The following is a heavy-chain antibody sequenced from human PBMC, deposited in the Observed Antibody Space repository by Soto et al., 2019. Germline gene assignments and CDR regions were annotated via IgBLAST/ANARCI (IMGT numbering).Heavy chain of an antibody. CDR2: IYYSGST. CDR3: ARAQWLTKYYYYYMDV. D-gene: IGHD6-19*01. J-gene: IGHJ6*03. CDR1: GGSISSYY. V-gene: IGHV4-59*01. Sequence: SETLSLTCTVSGGSISSYYWSWIRQPPGKGLEWIGYIYYSGSTNYNPSLKSRVTISVDTSKNQFSLKLSSVTAADTAVYYCARAQWLTKYYYYYMDVWGKGTTVTVSS.